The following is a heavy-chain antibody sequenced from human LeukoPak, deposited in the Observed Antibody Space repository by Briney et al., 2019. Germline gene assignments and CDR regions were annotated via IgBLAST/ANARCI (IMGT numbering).Heavy chain of an antibody. CDR2: MNPNSGNT. J-gene: IGHJ3*02. D-gene: IGHD3-22*01. CDR3: ASVLRLNFGGDYESSGRFGVYAFDI. Sequence: ASVRVSCKASGYTFTNYDINWVRQAPGQGLEWMGWMNPNSGNTGYAQKLQGRVTMTRNTSISTAYMELSSLRSEDTAVYYCASVLRLNFGGDYESSGRFGVYAFDIWGQGTVVGVSS. V-gene: IGHV1-8*01. CDR1: GYTFTNYD.